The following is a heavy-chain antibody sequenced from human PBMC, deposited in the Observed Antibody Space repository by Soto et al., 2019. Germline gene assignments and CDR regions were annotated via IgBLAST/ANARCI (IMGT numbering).Heavy chain of an antibody. Sequence: GGSLRLSCAASGFTFDDYGMSWVRQAPGKGLEWVSGINWNGGSTGYADSVKGRFTISRDKAKNSLYLQMNSLKAEDVALYHCARQIGDCCGGSCYGSLDYYYYMDVWGKGTTVTVSS. D-gene: IGHD2-15*01. CDR2: INWNGGST. CDR1: GFTFDDYG. V-gene: IGHV3-20*01. CDR3: ARQIGDCCGGSCYGSLDYYYYMDV. J-gene: IGHJ6*03.